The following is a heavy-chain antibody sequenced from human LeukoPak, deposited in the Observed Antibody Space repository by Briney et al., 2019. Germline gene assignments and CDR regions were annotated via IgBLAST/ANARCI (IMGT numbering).Heavy chain of an antibody. CDR3: ARSGTTFTTYYFDY. CDR2: ISYDGTNK. J-gene: IGHJ4*02. Sequence: GGSLRLSCAASGFTSSSYAMHWVRQAPGKGLEWVAVISYDGTNKYYADSVKGRFTISRDNSKNTLYLQMNSLRAEDTAVYYCARSGTTFTTYYFDYWGQGTLVTVSS. V-gene: IGHV3-30-3*01. CDR1: GFTSSSYA. D-gene: IGHD1-7*01.